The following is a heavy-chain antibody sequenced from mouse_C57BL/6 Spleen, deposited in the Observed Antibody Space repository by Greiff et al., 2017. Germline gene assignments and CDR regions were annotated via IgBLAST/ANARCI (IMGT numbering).Heavy chain of an antibody. CDR1: GYTFTSYW. CDR3: ARWGLRSEAY. V-gene: IGHV1-52*01. CDR2: IDPSDSET. Sequence: QVQLQQPGAELVRPGSSVKLSCKASGYTFTSYWMHWVKQRPIQGLEWIGNIDPSDSETYYNQKFKDKATLTVDKSSSTAYMQLSSLTSEDSAVYYCARWGLRSEAYWGQGTLVTVSA. J-gene: IGHJ3*01. D-gene: IGHD1-1*01.